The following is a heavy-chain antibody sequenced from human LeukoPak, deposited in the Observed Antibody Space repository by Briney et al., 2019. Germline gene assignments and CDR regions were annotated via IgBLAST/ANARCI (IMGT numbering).Heavy chain of an antibody. Sequence: PGGSLRLSCAASGFSFSGYGMHWARQAPGKGLEWVAVISYDGSKKYYADSVKSRFTISRDNSENTLYLQMNSLRSEDTAMYYCAKDSTTVLDYWGQGTLVTVSS. J-gene: IGHJ4*02. V-gene: IGHV3-30*18. D-gene: IGHD2-2*01. CDR1: GFSFSGYG. CDR3: AKDSTTVLDY. CDR2: ISYDGSKK.